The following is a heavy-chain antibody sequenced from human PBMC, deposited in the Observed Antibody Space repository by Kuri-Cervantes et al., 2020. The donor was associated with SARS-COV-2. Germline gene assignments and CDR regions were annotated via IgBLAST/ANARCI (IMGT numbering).Heavy chain of an antibody. CDR2: IGPSGSTK. CDR1: GFIFSDYY. J-gene: IGHJ5*02. CDR3: ARDHQLLGS. Sequence: GESLKISCTASGFIFSDYYMTWIRQAPGKGLEWVSNIGPSGSTKSYADSVKGRFTISRDNAKNSLYLEMNSLRAEDTAVYYCARDHQLLGSWGQGTLVTVSS. V-gene: IGHV3-11*04. D-gene: IGHD2-2*01.